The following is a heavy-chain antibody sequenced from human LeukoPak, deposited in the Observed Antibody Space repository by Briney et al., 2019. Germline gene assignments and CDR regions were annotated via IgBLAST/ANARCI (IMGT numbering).Heavy chain of an antibody. CDR2: IKQDASET. D-gene: IGHD6-6*01. J-gene: IGHJ3*02. CDR3: ARYGLVDTFDI. CDR1: GFTFSSYW. V-gene: IGHV3-7*01. Sequence: GGSLRLSCAASGFTFSSYWMSWVRQAPGKGLEWMASIKQDASETRYVDSVKGRFTILRDNTETSLFLHMNSLRAEDTAVYYCARYGLVDTFDIWGHGTVVTVSS.